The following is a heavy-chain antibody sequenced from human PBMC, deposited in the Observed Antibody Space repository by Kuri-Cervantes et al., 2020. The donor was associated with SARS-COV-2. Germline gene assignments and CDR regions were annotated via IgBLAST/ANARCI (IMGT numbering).Heavy chain of an antibody. Sequence: GESLKISCAASGFTFSSYSMNWIRQAPGKGLEWVSYISSSGSTIYYADSVKGRFTISRDNAKNSLYLLMNTLRAEDTAVYYCATTGYSSGWYNFDYWGQGTLVTVSS. J-gene: IGHJ4*02. CDR2: ISSSGSTI. V-gene: IGHV3-48*04. CDR3: ATTGYSSGWYNFDY. CDR1: GFTFSSYS. D-gene: IGHD6-19*01.